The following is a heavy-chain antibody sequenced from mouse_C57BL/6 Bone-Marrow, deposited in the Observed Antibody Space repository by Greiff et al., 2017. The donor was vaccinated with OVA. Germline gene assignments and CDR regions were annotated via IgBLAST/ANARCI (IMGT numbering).Heavy chain of an antibody. V-gene: IGHV1-81*01. CDR1: GYTFTSYG. Sequence: VQLVESGAELARPGASVKLSCKASGYTFTSYGISWVKQRTGQGLEWIGDIYPRSGNTYYNEKFKGKATLTADKSSSTAYMELRSLTSEDSAVYFCARQNAMDYWGQGTSVTVSS. CDR3: ARQNAMDY. CDR2: IYPRSGNT. J-gene: IGHJ4*01.